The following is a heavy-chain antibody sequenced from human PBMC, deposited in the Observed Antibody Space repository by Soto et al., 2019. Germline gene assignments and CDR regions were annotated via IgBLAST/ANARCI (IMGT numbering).Heavy chain of an antibody. Sequence: GESLKISCKGSGYSFAGYWITWVRQKPGKGLEWMGRIDPSDSQTYYSPSFRGHVTISVTKSITTVFLQWSSLRASDTATYYCARRIYDSDTGPNFQYYFDSWGQGTPVTVSS. J-gene: IGHJ4*02. D-gene: IGHD3-22*01. CDR2: IDPSDSQT. CDR3: ARRIYDSDTGPNFQYYFDS. V-gene: IGHV5-10-1*01. CDR1: GYSFAGYW.